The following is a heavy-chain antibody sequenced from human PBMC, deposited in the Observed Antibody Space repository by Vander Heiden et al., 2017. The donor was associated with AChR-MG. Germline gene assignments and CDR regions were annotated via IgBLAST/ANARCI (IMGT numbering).Heavy chain of an antibody. D-gene: IGHD5-12*01. CDR1: GFTSAYYA. CDR2: ISGSGDGT. Sequence: EVQLLESWGGLVQPGGSLTPACAASGFTSAYYALSWVRQAPGKGLEWVSVISGSGDGTYYAESVKGRFTISRDNSKNTVFLQMDSLRAEDTAIYFCANRLQMGLYYYYGMDVWGQGTTVTVS. CDR3: ANRLQMGLYYYYGMDV. V-gene: IGHV3-23*01. J-gene: IGHJ6*02.